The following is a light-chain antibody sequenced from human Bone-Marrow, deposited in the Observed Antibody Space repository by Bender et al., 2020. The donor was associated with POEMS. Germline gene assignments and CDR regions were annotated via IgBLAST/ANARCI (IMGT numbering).Light chain of an antibody. J-gene: IGLJ2*01. CDR3: CSYAGTYPVI. V-gene: IGLV1-44*01. Sequence: QSLLTQPPSASGTPGQRVTISCSGSSSNIGTNPVNWYQQLPGTAPKLLIYINNQRPSGVPDRFSGSKSGTSASLAISGLQSEDEADYYCCSYAGTYPVIFGGGTKVTV. CDR1: SSNIGTNP. CDR2: INN.